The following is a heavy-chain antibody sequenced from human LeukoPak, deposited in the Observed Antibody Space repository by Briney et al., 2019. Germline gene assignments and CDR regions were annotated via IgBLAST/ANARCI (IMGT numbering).Heavy chain of an antibody. CDR3: AKGFVRVYVDYFDY. D-gene: IGHD2-8*01. Sequence: PGGSLRPSCAASGFTFSSYAMSWVRQAPGKGLEWVSAISGGGGSTYYADSVKGRFTISRDNSKNTLYLQMNSLRAEDTAVYYCAKGFVRVYVDYFDYWGQGTLVTVSS. CDR1: GFTFSSYA. V-gene: IGHV3-23*01. CDR2: ISGGGGST. J-gene: IGHJ4*02.